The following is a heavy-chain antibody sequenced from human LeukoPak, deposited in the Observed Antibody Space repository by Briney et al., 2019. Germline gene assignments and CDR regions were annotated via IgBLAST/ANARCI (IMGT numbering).Heavy chain of an antibody. J-gene: IGHJ2*01. CDR1: GFTFNYYD. Sequence: GGSLRLSCAVSGFTFNYYDMHWVRQAPGKRLEWVSAIRTTGDTHYPDSVKGRFAMSREDAKNSVHLQMNTLRAGDTAVYYCARGVSYYYDNSGHPGWYFDLWGRGSLVTVSS. V-gene: IGHV3-13*01. CDR2: IRTTGDT. CDR3: ARGVSYYYDNSGHPGWYFDL. D-gene: IGHD3-22*01.